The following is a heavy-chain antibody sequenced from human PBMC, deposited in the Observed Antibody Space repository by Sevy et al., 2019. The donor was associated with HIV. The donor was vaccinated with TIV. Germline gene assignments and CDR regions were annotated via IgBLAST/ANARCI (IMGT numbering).Heavy chain of an antibody. CDR3: TTQWF. Sequence: GGSLRLSCAGSGFTFSNTWMSWVRQAPGKGLEWIGRINSKTDGGTTDYAAHVNGRFSISRDDSKNTLYLQMNSLNTEETAVYYCTTQWFWGQGTLVTVSS. J-gene: IGHJ4*02. CDR1: GFTFSNTW. D-gene: IGHD3-22*01. CDR2: INSKTDGGTT. V-gene: IGHV3-15*01.